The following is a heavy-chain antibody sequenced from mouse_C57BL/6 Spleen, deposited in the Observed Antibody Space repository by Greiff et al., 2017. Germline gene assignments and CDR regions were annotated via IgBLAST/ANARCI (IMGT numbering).Heavy chain of an antibody. D-gene: IGHD2-12*01. CDR2: ISNGGGST. V-gene: IGHV5-12*01. Sequence: DVQLQESGGGLVQPGGSLKLSCAASGFTFSDYYMYWVRQTPEKRLEWVAYISNGGGSTYYPDTVKGRFTISRDNAKNTLYLQMSRLKSEDTAMYYCARDLRRGAMDYWGQGTSVTVSS. J-gene: IGHJ4*01. CDR3: ARDLRRGAMDY. CDR1: GFTFSDYY.